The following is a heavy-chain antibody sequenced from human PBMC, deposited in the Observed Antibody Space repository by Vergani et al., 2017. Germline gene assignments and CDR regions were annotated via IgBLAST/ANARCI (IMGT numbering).Heavy chain of an antibody. CDR1: GFRVTTYY. J-gene: IGHJ4*02. CDR3: ARDWRIDAEGTELDY. D-gene: IGHD1-14*01. CDR2: IKSDGRT. V-gene: IGHV3-66*02. Sequence: VELLESGGGLAQPGGSLRVSCSASGFRVTTYYMSWVRQAPGKGLEWVSVIKSDGRTSYAESVRGRFTISRDTSRNAVYLQMNILRVEDTGVYYCARDWRIDAEGTELDYWGQGTLVTVSS.